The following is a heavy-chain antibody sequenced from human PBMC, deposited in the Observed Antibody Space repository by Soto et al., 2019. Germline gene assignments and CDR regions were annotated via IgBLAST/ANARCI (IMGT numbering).Heavy chain of an antibody. D-gene: IGHD2-2*02. CDR2: ISSSSSYI. V-gene: IGHV3-21*01. J-gene: IGHJ5*02. CDR3: ARGNEDIVVVPAAIWGNWFDP. CDR1: GFTFSSYS. Sequence: GGSLRLSCAASGFTFSSYSMNWVRQAPGKGLEWVSSISSSSSYIYYADSVKGRFTISRGNAKNSLYLQMNSLRAEDTAVYYCARGNEDIVVVPAAIWGNWFDPWGQGTLVTVSS.